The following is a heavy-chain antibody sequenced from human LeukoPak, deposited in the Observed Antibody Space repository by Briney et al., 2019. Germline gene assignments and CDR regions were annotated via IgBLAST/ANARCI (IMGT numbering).Heavy chain of an antibody. V-gene: IGHV3-30*02. Sequence: GGSLRLSCAASGFTFSSYGVHWVRQAPGKGLEWVAFIRYDGSNKYYADSVKGRFTISRDNSKNTLYLQMNSLRAEDTAVYYCAKVLASGYDSRWAFDIWGQGTMVTVSS. CDR2: IRYDGSNK. D-gene: IGHD5-12*01. CDR1: GFTFSSYG. CDR3: AKVLASGYDSRWAFDI. J-gene: IGHJ3*02.